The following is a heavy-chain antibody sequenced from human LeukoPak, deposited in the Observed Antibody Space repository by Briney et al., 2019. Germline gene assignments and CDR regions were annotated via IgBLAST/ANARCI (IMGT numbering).Heavy chain of an antibody. J-gene: IGHJ4*02. CDR3: AKDGWGEGYFDY. CDR1: GFTFSSYG. D-gene: IGHD3-16*01. CDR2: ISYDGSNK. V-gene: IGHV3-30*18. Sequence: QPGGSLRLSCAASGFTFSSYGMHSVRQAPGKGLEWVAVISYDGSNKYYADSVKGRFTISRDNSKNTLYLQMNSLRAEDTAVYYCAKDGWGEGYFDYWGQGTLVTVSS.